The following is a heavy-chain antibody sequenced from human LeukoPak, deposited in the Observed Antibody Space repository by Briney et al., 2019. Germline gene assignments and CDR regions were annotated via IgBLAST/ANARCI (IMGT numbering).Heavy chain of an antibody. J-gene: IGHJ3*02. CDR2: IYYSGSA. V-gene: IGHV4-61*01. CDR1: GGSINGGSYY. CDR3: ARSGSYSLDAFDI. D-gene: IGHD1-26*01. Sequence: PSETLSLTCSVSGGSINGGSYYWSWIRQPPGKGLEWIGYIYYSGSANYNPSLKSRVTISVDTSKNQFSLKLSSVTAADTAVYYCARSGSYSLDAFDIWGQGTMVTVSS.